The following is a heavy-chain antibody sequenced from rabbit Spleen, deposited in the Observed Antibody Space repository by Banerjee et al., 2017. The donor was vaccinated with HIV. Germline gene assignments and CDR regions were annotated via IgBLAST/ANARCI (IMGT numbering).Heavy chain of an antibody. CDR1: GFSFSNYW. Sequence: QEQLEESGGDLVKPEGSLTLTCTASGFSFSNYWMCWVRQAPGKGLEWIACIYTGSGLTYYASWAKGRFTITRSTSLNTVTLQVNSLTATDTATYFCARDSGSSFSSYGMDLWGQGTLVTVS. CDR3: ARDSGSSFSSYGMDL. CDR2: IYTGSGLT. D-gene: IGHD8-1*01. J-gene: IGHJ6*01. V-gene: IGHV1S47*01.